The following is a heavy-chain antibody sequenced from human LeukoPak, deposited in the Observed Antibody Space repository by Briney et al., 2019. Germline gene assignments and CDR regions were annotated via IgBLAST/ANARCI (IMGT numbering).Heavy chain of an antibody. CDR2: TYYRSKWYN. D-gene: IGHD6-6*01. V-gene: IGHV6-1*01. CDR3: AVEYSSSSDYYYYMDV. CDR1: GDSVSSNSAA. Sequence: SQTLSLTCAISGDSVSSNSAAWNWIRQSPSRGLEWLGRTYYRSKWYNDYAVSVKSRIAINPDTSKNQFSLQLNSVTPEDTAVYYCAVEYSSSSDYYYYMDVWGKGTTVTVSS. J-gene: IGHJ6*03.